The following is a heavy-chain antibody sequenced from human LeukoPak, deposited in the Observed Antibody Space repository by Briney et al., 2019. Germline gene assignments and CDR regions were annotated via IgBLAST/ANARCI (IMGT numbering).Heavy chain of an antibody. V-gene: IGHV3-7*01. CDR1: GFTFSSYW. CDR2: IKRDGSVK. D-gene: IGHD2-8*01. CDR3: ARDTNGWNDY. J-gene: IGHJ4*02. Sequence: GGSLTLSCAASGFTFSSYWMTWVRQAPGKGLEWVVNIKRDGSVKQYVGSVKGRFTISRDNAKNSLYLQMNSLRAEDTAVYYCARDTNGWNDYWGQGTLVTVSS.